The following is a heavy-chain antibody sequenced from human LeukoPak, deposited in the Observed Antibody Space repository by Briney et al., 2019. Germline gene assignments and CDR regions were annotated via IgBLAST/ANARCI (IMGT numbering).Heavy chain of an antibody. J-gene: IGHJ4*02. CDR2: IYYSGST. V-gene: IGHV4-31*03. D-gene: IGHD5-24*01. Sequence: PSETLSLTCTVSGGSISSGGYYWSWIRQHPGKGLEWIGYIYYSGSTYYNPSLKSRVTISVDTSKNQFSLKLSSVTAADTAVYYCARGGRWLQLPYWGQGTLVTVSS. CDR3: ARGGRWLQLPY. CDR1: GGSISSGGYY.